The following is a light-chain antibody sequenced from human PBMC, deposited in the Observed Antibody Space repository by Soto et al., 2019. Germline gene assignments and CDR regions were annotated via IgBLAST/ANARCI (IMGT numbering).Light chain of an antibody. CDR3: QHYINWPPLT. V-gene: IGKV3-15*01. Sequence: IVLTQSPATLSVSPGETATLSCRASQSVGSAVAWYQHRPGQAPRLLIVAASIRATGVPGRFSGGGSGTEFTLTLSGLQSEDFAVYYCQHYINWPPLTFGGGTTVDIK. J-gene: IGKJ4*01. CDR2: AAS. CDR1: QSVGSA.